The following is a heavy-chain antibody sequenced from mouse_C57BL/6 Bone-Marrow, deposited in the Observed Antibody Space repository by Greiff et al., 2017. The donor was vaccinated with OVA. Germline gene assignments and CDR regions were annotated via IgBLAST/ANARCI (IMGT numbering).Heavy chain of an antibody. J-gene: IGHJ1*03. CDR2: IHPNSGST. V-gene: IGHV1-64*01. CDR1: GYTFTSYW. Sequence: QVQLQQSGAELVKPGASVKLSCKASGYTFTSYWMHWVKQRPGQGLEWIGMIHPNSGSTNYNEKFKSKATLTVDKSSSTAYMQLSGLTSEDSAVYYCASSWLLPYWYFDVWGTGTTVTVSS. D-gene: IGHD2-3*01. CDR3: ASSWLLPYWYFDV.